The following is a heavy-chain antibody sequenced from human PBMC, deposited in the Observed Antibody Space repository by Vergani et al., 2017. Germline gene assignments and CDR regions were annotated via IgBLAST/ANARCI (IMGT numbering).Heavy chain of an antibody. CDR2: IFYSGTT. D-gene: IGHD2-2*02. J-gene: IGHJ4*02. CDR1: GGSISSGDHC. V-gene: IGHV4-31*11. CDR3: ATIGYRRWGYYFDY. Sequence: QVQLQESGPGVVKPSQTLSLTCAVSGGSISSGDHCWTWIRQSPGTGLECIGYIFYSGTTYDNPSLRSSLTISMDTSQNQFSLKLRSVTAADTAVYYCATIGYRRWGYYFDYWGQGILVTVSS.